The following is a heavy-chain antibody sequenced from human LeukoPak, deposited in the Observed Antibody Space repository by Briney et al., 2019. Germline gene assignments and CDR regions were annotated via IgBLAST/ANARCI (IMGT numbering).Heavy chain of an antibody. CDR3: ATNGGRWLQLQVEYFDY. J-gene: IGHJ4*02. CDR2: INPNSGGT. V-gene: IGHV1-2*06. D-gene: IGHD5-24*01. CDR1: GYTFTGYY. Sequence: GASVKVSCKASGYTFTGYYMHWVRQAPGQGLEWMGRINPNSGGTNYAQKFQGRVTITTDESTSTAYMELSSLRSEDTAVYYCATNGGRWLQLQVEYFDYWGQGTLVTVSS.